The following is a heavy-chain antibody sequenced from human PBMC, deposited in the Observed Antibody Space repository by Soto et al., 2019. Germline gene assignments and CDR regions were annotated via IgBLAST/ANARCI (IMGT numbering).Heavy chain of an antibody. D-gene: IGHD6-13*01. J-gene: IGHJ5*02. CDR2: INPSSGGT. CDR1: GYPLTAKY. CDR3: AKGGSSWTEWFDP. V-gene: IGHV1-2*02. Sequence: QVQVVQSRAEVKKPGASVKVSCKASGYPLTAKYLHWVRQAPGQGLEWMGWINPSSGGTKEAQKFRGRVTMTRDTSISAAYMELSRLTSDDTAVYYCAKGGSSWTEWFDPWGQGTLVTVSS.